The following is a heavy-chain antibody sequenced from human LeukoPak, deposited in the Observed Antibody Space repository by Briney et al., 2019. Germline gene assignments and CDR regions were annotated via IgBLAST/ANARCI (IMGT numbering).Heavy chain of an antibody. CDR1: GFTFSNYN. D-gene: IGHD1-26*01. J-gene: IGHJ6*03. V-gene: IGHV3-21*01. Sequence: GGSLRLSCAASGFTFSNYNMNWVRQAPGKAMEWVSSITSSGTYNFYADSVRGRFTISRDNAKNSLYLQMDSLGPEDTAVYYCARDPYSGNYGNYYYYYMDVWGKGTTATISS. CDR3: ARDPYSGNYGNYYYYYMDV. CDR2: ITSSGTYN.